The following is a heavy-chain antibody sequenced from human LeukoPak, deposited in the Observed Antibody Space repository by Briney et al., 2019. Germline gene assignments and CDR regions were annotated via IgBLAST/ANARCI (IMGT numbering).Heavy chain of an antibody. V-gene: IGHV1-69*05. Sequence: SVTLSYKASGGTFSSYAISWVRQAPGQGLEWMGGIIPIFGTANYAQKFQGRVTITTDESTSTAYMELSSLRSEDTAVYYCARDRDGSASYGYWGQGTLVTVSS. CDR3: ARDRDGSASYGY. CDR1: GGTFSSYA. D-gene: IGHD3-10*01. J-gene: IGHJ4*02. CDR2: IIPIFGTA.